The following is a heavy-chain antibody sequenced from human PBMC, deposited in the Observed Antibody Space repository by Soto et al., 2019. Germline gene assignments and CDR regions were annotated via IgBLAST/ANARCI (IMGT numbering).Heavy chain of an antibody. D-gene: IGHD3-22*01. J-gene: IGHJ4*02. Sequence: QVQLVQSGAEVKKPGSSVKVSCKASGVTFSSYSISWVRQAPGQGLEWMGGIIPIFGTANYAQKFQGRVTITADESTRPAYKELSSLRSEDTAVYYCARGYYYDSSGYSVAYWGQGTLVTVSS. CDR1: GVTFSSYS. CDR2: IIPIFGTA. V-gene: IGHV1-69*01. CDR3: ARGYYYDSSGYSVAY.